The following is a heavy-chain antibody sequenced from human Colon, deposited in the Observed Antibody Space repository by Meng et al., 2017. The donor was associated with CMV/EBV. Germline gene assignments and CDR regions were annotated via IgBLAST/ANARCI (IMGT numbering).Heavy chain of an antibody. Sequence: TVSGDSMYIGGYCWSWNRQHPEKGLEWIGCISHTGSPDYNPSLKSRVTMSVDTSKNQFSLRLSSMTAADTAVYYCTRLYQLLFWFDPWGQGTLVTVSS. D-gene: IGHD2-8*01. J-gene: IGHJ5*02. CDR3: TRLYQLLFWFDP. CDR2: ISHTGSP. V-gene: IGHV4-31*03. CDR1: GDSMYIGGYC.